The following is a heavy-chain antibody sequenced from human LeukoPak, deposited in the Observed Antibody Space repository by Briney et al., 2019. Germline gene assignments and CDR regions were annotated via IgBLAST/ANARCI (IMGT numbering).Heavy chain of an antibody. D-gene: IGHD4-17*01. V-gene: IGHV1-69*05. J-gene: IGHJ4*02. CDR2: IIPIFGTA. Sequence: SVKVSCKASGGTFSSYAISWVRQGPGQGLEWMGRIIPIFGTANYAQKFQGRVTITTDESTSTAYMELSSLRSEDAAVYYCARESPPPMTTVTNYFDYWGQGTLVTVSS. CDR1: GGTFSSYA. CDR3: ARESPPPMTTVTNYFDY.